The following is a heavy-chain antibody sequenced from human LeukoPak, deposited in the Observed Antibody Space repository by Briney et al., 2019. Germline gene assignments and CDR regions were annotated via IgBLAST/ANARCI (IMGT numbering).Heavy chain of an antibody. D-gene: IGHD3-16*02. CDR2: IYYTGNT. CDR3: ARTKLSYYYMDV. V-gene: IGHV4-39*07. J-gene: IGHJ6*03. Sequence: SETLSLTCSVSGDSITGYYWGWIRQPPGKGLEWIGNIYYTGNTYYNSSLKSRVTISLDTSKNQFSLKLSSVTAADTAVYYCARTKLSYYYMDVWGKGTTVTISS. CDR1: GDSITGYY.